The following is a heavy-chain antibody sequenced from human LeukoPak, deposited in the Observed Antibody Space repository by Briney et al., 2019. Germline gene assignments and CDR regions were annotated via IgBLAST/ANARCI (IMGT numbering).Heavy chain of an antibody. D-gene: IGHD3-10*01. V-gene: IGHV4-34*01. CDR3: ARGRGAITMVRGVSVWFDP. Sequence: SETLSLTCAVYGGSFSGYYWSWIRQPPGKGLEWIGEINHSGSTNYNPSLKSRVTISADTSKNQFSLKLSSVTAADTAVYYCARGRGAITMVRGVSVWFDPWGQGTLVTVSS. CDR1: GGSFSGYY. CDR2: INHSGST. J-gene: IGHJ5*02.